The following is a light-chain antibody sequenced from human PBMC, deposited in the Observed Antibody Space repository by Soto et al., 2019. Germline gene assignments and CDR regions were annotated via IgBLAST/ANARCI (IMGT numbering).Light chain of an antibody. J-gene: IGKJ5*01. CDR1: QGISIY. Sequence: DIQMTQSPSSLSASVGDIVTITCRASQGISIYLAWYQQTPGKVPKHLIYGASKLQSGVPSRFSGGGSGTNFTLTISSLQPEDFATYYCQQYDNVPSITFGRGTRLEIK. CDR2: GAS. CDR3: QQYDNVPSIT. V-gene: IGKV1-27*01.